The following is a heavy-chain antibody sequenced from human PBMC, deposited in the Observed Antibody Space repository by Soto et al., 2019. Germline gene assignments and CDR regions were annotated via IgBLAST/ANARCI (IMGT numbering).Heavy chain of an antibody. Sequence: QVQLQQWGAGLLKPSETLSLTCAVYDGSFSGHYWSWIRQSPGKGLEWIGEINYSGSTNYNPSLKSRITISADTSKKEFYLKLSSVTAADTAISYCACYARDYWGQGTLVTVSS. CDR3: ACYARDY. V-gene: IGHV4-34*01. J-gene: IGHJ4*02. CDR1: DGSFSGHY. D-gene: IGHD2-15*01. CDR2: INYSGST.